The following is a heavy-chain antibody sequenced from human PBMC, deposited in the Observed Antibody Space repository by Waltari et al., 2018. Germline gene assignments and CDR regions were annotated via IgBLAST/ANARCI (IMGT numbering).Heavy chain of an antibody. D-gene: IGHD3-3*01. CDR2: ISPILGIA. V-gene: IGHV1-69*02. CDR3: ARAGDPYYDFWSGYPNFRFDP. J-gene: IGHJ5*02. Sequence: QVQLVQSGAEVKKPGSSVKVSCKASGGTFSSYPISWVRQAPGQGLEWMGRISPILGIANYAQKFQGRVTITADKSTSTAYMELSSLRSEDTAVYYCARAGDPYYDFWSGYPNFRFDPWGQGTLVTVSS. CDR1: GGTFSSYP.